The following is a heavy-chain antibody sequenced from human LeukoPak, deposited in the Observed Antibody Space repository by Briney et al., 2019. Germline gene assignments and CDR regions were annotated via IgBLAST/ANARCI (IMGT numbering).Heavy chain of an antibody. J-gene: IGHJ6*03. V-gene: IGHV3-30*04. CDR2: ISYDGSNK. Sequence: GGSLRLSCAASGFTFSSYAMHWVRQAPGKGLEWVAVISYDGSNKYYADSVKGRFSISRDSSKNILYLQMNSLRAEDTAVYYCAKDRCSNGVGCYYYYMDVWGKGTTVTISS. CDR3: AKDRCSNGVGCYYYYMDV. D-gene: IGHD2-8*01. CDR1: GFTFSSYA.